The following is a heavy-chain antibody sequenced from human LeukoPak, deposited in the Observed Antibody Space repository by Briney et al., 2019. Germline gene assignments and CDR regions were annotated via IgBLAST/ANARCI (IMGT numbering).Heavy chain of an antibody. D-gene: IGHD2-2*01. CDR3: ARDIEDIVVVPAAQGTGFDP. J-gene: IGHJ5*02. CDR1: GFTFDDYV. V-gene: IGHV3-20*04. CDR2: INWNGGRT. Sequence: GGSLRLSCAASGFTFDDYVMSWVRQAPGKGLEWVSGINWNGGRTGYADSVKGRLTISRDNAKNSLYLQMNSLRAEDTAVYYCARDIEDIVVVPAAQGTGFDPCGQGTLVTVSS.